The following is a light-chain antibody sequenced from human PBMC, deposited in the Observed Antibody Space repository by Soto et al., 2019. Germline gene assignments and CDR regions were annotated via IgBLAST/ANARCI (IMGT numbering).Light chain of an antibody. CDR3: CSYAGGYTHAV. CDR2: DVS. J-gene: IGLJ2*01. Sequence: QSVLTQPRSVSGPPGQSVSISCSGTSSDVGTYNYVSWYQQHPGKAPKLMIYDVSKRPSGVPDRFSGSKSGNTASLTISGLQAEDEADYYRCSYAGGYTHAVFGGGTKVTVL. CDR1: SSDVGTYNY. V-gene: IGLV2-11*01.